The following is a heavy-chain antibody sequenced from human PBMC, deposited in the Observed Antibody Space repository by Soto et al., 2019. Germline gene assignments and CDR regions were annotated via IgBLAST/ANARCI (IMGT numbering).Heavy chain of an antibody. CDR2: INPNSGGT. J-gene: IGHJ6*02. V-gene: IGHV1-2*04. CDR3: ARDRGYNWSHYGMDV. Sequence: ASVKVSCKASGYTFTGYYMHWVRQAPGQGLEWMGWINPNSGGTNYAQKFQGWVTMTRDTSISTAYMGLCRLRSDDTAVYYCARDRGYNWSHYGMDVWGQGTTVTVSS. D-gene: IGHD1-20*01. CDR1: GYTFTGYY.